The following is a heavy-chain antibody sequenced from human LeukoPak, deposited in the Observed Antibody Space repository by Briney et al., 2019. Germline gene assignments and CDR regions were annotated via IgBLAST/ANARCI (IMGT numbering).Heavy chain of an antibody. D-gene: IGHD6-19*01. J-gene: IGHJ4*02. Sequence: GGSLRLSCAASGFSLSTYWVTWVRQAPGTGLEWVANINPGGTETYYVEPVKSRFTISRDNAKNLVYLQMNSLRAEDSAVYHCGRFGYVAGVDLWGQGTLVTVSS. V-gene: IGHV3-7*01. CDR2: INPGGTET. CDR3: GRFGYVAGVDL. CDR1: GFSLSTYW.